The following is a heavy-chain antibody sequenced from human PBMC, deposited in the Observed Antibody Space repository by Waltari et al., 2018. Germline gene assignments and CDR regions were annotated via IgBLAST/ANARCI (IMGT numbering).Heavy chain of an antibody. CDR1: EFTFSSYA. Sequence: QVRLVESGGGVVQPGRSMRLSCAASEFTFSSYAIHWVRQAPGKWLEWVAVISYNGRNIYYVDSVKGRFTISRDNSKNMLDLQMNSLRAEDTAVYYCARDYCDRKNCHGMDVWGQGTTVTVSS. CDR2: ISYNGRNI. V-gene: IGHV3-30*04. CDR3: ARDYCDRKNCHGMDV. J-gene: IGHJ6*02. D-gene: IGHD3-22*01.